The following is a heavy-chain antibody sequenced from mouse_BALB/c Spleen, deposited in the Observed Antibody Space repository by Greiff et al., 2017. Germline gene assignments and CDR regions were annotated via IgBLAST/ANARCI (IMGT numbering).Heavy chain of an antibody. V-gene: IGHV1-62-2*01. CDR3: ERHDPSRGMDY. CDR2: FYPGSGSI. J-gene: IGHJ4*01. D-gene: IGHD3-3*01. CDR1: GYTFTEYI. Sequence: QVQLKESGAGLVKPGASVKLSCTASGYTFTEYIIHWVKQRSGQGLEWIGWFYPGSGSIKYNEKFKDKATLTADKSSSTVYMDLSRLTSEDFAVYFCERHDPSRGMDYWGQGTSVTVSS.